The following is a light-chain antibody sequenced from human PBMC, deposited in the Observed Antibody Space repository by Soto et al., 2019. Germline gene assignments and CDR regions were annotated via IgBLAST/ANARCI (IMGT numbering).Light chain of an antibody. CDR1: QSLLYNNTYNY. CDR2: FGS. Sequence: EIVMTQSPLTLPVTPGEPASISCRSSQSLLYNNTYNYLDWYVQKPGQSPQLLIYFGSNRAPGVPDMFSSSGSGTDFTLKINRVEAEDVETYYCMQALQSLTFGQGTRLEIQ. CDR3: MQALQSLT. J-gene: IGKJ5*01. V-gene: IGKV2-28*01.